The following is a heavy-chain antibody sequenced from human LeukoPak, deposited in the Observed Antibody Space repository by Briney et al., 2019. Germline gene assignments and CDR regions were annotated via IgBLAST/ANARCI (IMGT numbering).Heavy chain of an antibody. CDR3: ARDSYGMDV. J-gene: IGHJ6*02. V-gene: IGHV3-33*08. CDR1: GFTFSNAW. CDR2: IWYDGSNK. Sequence: PGGSLRLSCAASGFTFSNAWMSWVRQAPGKGLEWVAVIWYDGSNKYYADSVKGRFTISRDNSKNTLYLQMNSLRAEDTAVYYCARDSYGMDVWGQGTTVTVSS.